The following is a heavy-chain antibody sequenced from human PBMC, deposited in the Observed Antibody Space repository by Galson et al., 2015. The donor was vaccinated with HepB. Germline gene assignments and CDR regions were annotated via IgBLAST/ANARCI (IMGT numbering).Heavy chain of an antibody. CDR3: AKDLVATSTFYYYGMDV. V-gene: IGHV3-9*01. D-gene: IGHD5-12*01. CDR1: GFTFGDYG. Sequence: SLRLSCAASGFTFGDYGMHWVRQAPGKGLEWVSGVNWKSGSMGYADSVKGRFTISRDNAKNSLYLQMNSLRPEDTALYYCAKDLVATSTFYYYGMDVWGQGTTVTVSS. J-gene: IGHJ6*02. CDR2: VNWKSGSM.